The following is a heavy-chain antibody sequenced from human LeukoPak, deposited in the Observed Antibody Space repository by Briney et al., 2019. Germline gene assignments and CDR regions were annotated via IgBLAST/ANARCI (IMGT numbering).Heavy chain of an antibody. D-gene: IGHD1-1*01. J-gene: IGHJ4*02. CDR3: ARGGSGNWNAPFDY. CDR1: GFTFSSNA. CDR2: ISYDGSNK. Sequence: GRSLRLSCAASGFTFSSNAMHWVRQAPGKGLEWVAIISYDGSNKYYADSVKGRFTISRDKSKNTLYLQMNSLRGEDTAVYYCARGGSGNWNAPFDYWGRGTLVTVSS. V-gene: IGHV3-30*04.